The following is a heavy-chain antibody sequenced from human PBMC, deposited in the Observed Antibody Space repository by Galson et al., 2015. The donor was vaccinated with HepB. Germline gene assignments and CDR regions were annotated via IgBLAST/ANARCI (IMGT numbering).Heavy chain of an antibody. Sequence: SLRLSCAASGFTFSSYSMNWVRQAPGKGLEWVSYISSSSSYTNYADSVKGRFTISRDNAKNSLYLQMNSLRAEDTAVYYCAREGLVGATGEGAFDIWGQGTMVTVSS. D-gene: IGHD1-26*01. CDR2: ISSSSSYT. J-gene: IGHJ3*02. V-gene: IGHV3-21*05. CDR1: GFTFSSYS. CDR3: AREGLVGATGEGAFDI.